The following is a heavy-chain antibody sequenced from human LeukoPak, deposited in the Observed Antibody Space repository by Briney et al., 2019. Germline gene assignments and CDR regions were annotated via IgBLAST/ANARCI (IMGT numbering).Heavy chain of an antibody. V-gene: IGHV3-23*01. D-gene: IGHD2-2*01. J-gene: IGHJ6*02. CDR2: ISGSGGST. CDR3: AKEGCSSTSCYYDYEEYYYYGMDV. Sequence: GGSLRLSCAASGFTFSSYAMSWVRQAPGKGLEWVSAISGSGGSTYYADSVKGRFTISRDNSKNTLYLQMDSLRAEDTAVYYCAKEGCSSTSCYYDYEEYYYYGMDVWGQGTTVTVSS. CDR1: GFTFSSYA.